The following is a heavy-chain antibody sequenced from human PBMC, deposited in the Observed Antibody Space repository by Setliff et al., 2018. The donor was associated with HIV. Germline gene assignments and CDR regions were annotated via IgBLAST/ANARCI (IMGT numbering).Heavy chain of an antibody. Sequence: ASVKVSCKASGDTFSNYAISWVRQAPGRGLEWMGGIIPIFGTASHAQKFQDRVTITTDESTSTAYMELSSLRFEDTAMYYCASAYCSSTGCYVRWGNGMDVWGQGTTVTVSS. J-gene: IGHJ6*02. CDR3: ASAYCSSTGCYVRWGNGMDV. V-gene: IGHV1-69*05. CDR2: IIPIFGTA. D-gene: IGHD2-2*01. CDR1: GDTFSNYA.